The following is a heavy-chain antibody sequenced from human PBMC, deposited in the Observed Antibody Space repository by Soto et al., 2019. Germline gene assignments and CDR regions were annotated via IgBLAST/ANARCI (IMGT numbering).Heavy chain of an antibody. V-gene: IGHV1-69*01. CDR2: IIPIFGIT. D-gene: IGHD6-19*01. J-gene: IGHJ4*02. CDR1: GGIFSSYP. Sequence: QVQLVQSGAEVRKPGSSGKVSCKASGGIFSSYPIGWVRQAPGQRLEWIGGIIPIFGITNYVQKFQGRITITADESTSTAYMDLISLTPEDTAVYYCASSAFPQRAVAWDYWGQGTPVTVSS. CDR3: ASSAFPQRAVAWDY.